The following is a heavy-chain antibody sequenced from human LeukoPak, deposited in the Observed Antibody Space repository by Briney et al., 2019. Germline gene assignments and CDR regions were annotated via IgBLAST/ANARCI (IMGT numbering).Heavy chain of an antibody. J-gene: IGHJ6*03. D-gene: IGHD3-10*01. Sequence: EASVKVSCKASGYTFTSYYMHWVRQASGQGLVWRGIINPSGGRTSYAQKFQGRVTMTRDTSTSTVYMELSSLRSEDTAVYYCARAIYGSGSYWPYYYYYMDVWGKGTTVTISS. CDR1: GYTFTSYY. CDR2: INPSGGRT. CDR3: ARAIYGSGSYWPYYYYYMDV. V-gene: IGHV1-46*01.